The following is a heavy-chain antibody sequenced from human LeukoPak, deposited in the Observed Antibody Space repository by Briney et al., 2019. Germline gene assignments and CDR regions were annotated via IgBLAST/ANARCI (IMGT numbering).Heavy chain of an antibody. Sequence: GXSLKISCKGSGYSFTSYWIGWVRQMSGKGLEWMGIIYPGDSDNRYSPSFQGQVTISAEKSRRTAYLQWSSLKASDTAMYYCARSFDWAGGDWFDPWGQGTLVTVSS. J-gene: IGHJ5*02. CDR2: IYPGDSDN. CDR3: ARSFDWAGGDWFDP. V-gene: IGHV5-51*01. CDR1: GYSFTSYW. D-gene: IGHD3-16*01.